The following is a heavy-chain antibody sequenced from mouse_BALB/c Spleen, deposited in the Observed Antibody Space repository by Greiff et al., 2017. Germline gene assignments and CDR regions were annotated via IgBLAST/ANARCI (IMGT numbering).Heavy chain of an antibody. D-gene: IGHD2-14*01. CDR2: ISSGSSTI. J-gene: IGHJ4*01. CDR3: ARSGTPYAMDY. V-gene: IGHV5-17*02. CDR1: GFTFSSFG. Sequence: EVMLVESGGGLVQPGGSRKLSCAASGFTFSSFGMHWVRQAPEKGLEWVAYISSGSSTIYYADTVKGRFTISRDNPKNTLFLQMTSLRAEDTAMYDCARSGTPYAMDYWGQGTSVTVSA.